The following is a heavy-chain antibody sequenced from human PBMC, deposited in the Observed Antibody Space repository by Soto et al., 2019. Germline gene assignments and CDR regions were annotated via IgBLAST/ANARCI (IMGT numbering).Heavy chain of an antibody. D-gene: IGHD6-13*01. CDR2: ISGSGGTT. J-gene: IGHJ4*02. CDR3: AKRISSTWYGWDY. CDR1: GFTFSTYV. Sequence: GGSLRLSCAASGFTFSTYVMSWVRQAPGKGLEWVSIISGSGGTTYYADSVKGRFTISRDNSKNTLYLQMNSLRAEDTAVYYCAKRISSTWYGWDYWGQGTLVTVSS. V-gene: IGHV3-23*01.